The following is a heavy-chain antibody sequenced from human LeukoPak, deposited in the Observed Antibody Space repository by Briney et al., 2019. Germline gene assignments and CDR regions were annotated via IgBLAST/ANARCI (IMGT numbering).Heavy chain of an antibody. CDR1: GGSFSGYY. J-gene: IGHJ4*02. Sequence: PSETLSLTCAVYGGSFSGYYWSWIRQPPGKGLEWIGEINHSGSTNYNPSLKSRVTISVDTSKNQFSLKLSSVTAADTAVYYCARDGYNFRGDYWGQGTLVTVSS. CDR3: ARDGYNFRGDY. D-gene: IGHD5-24*01. V-gene: IGHV4-34*01. CDR2: INHSGST.